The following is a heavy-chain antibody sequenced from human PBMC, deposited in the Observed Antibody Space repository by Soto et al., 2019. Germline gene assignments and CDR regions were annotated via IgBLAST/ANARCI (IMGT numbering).Heavy chain of an antibody. V-gene: IGHV4-39*01. J-gene: IGHJ5*02. CDR3: ARHPYSNLWYNWLDP. D-gene: IGHD6-13*01. CDR1: GDSISSGFYF. Sequence: PSETLSLTCTVSGDSISSGFYFWGWVRQPPGKGLEWIGTIYYSGSTYYTTSLKRRVTISVDTSQNQYTIRLSSMTAADTAMYYCARHPYSNLWYNWLDPWGQGTLVTVS. CDR2: IYYSGST.